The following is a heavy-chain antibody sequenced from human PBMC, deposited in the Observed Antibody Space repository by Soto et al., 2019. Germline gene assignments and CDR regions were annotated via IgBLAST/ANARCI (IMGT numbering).Heavy chain of an antibody. D-gene: IGHD3-9*01. J-gene: IGHJ4*02. CDR2: ISPKSGGT. CDR3: ARPPGYVSDWYYFDL. CDR1: GYTFTGYY. V-gene: IGHV1-2*02. Sequence: ASVKVSCKASGYTFTGYYMHWVRQAPGQGVEWMGRISPKSGGTNYAQKFQGRVTMTWDTSLNTAYMELSSLMFEDTAVYYCARPPGYVSDWYYFDLWGQGTLVTVSS.